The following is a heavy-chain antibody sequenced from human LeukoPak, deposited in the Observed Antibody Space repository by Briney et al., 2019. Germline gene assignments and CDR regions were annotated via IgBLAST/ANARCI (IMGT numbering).Heavy chain of an antibody. Sequence: PGGSLRLSCAASGFTYTTYSMSWVRQAPGKGLEWVSSISGSSSYMSYADSVRGRFTISRDNAKNSLYLQMNSLRADDTALYYCARAAYSGSYYVHWGQGTLVTVSS. J-gene: IGHJ4*02. V-gene: IGHV3-21*01. CDR3: ARAAYSGSYYVH. CDR1: GFTYTTYS. CDR2: ISGSSSYM. D-gene: IGHD1-26*01.